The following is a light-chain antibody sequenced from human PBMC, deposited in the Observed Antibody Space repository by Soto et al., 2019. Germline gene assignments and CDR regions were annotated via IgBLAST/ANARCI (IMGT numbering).Light chain of an antibody. V-gene: IGKV1-39*01. Sequence: DIQMTQSPSSLSASVGDRVTITCRASQSISSYLNWYQQKPGKAPKLLIYAASSLQSGVPSRFSGSGSETDFTLIISSLPPEDFATYYCQQSYSTPTFGQGTKVEIK. CDR1: QSISSY. J-gene: IGKJ1*01. CDR2: AAS. CDR3: QQSYSTPT.